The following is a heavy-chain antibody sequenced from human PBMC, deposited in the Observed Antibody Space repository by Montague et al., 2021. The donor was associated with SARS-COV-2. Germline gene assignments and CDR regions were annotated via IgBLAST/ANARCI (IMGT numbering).Heavy chain of an antibody. V-gene: IGHV4-39*01. D-gene: IGHD3-10*01. J-gene: IGHJ4*02. CDR2: IYYSGST. CDR1: GGSISSSSYY. CDR3: ARESGSGSYLVY. Sequence: SETLSLTCTVSGGSISSSSYYWGWIRQPPEKGLEWIGSIYYSGSTYYNPSLKSRVTISVDTSKNQFSLKLSSVTAADTAVYYCARESGSGSYLVYWGQGPLVAVSS.